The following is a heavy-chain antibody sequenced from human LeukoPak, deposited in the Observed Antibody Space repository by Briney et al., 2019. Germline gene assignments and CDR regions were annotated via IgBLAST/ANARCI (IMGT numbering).Heavy chain of an antibody. Sequence: GGSLRLSCAASGFTFSSYSMNWVRQAPGKGLGWVSSISSSSSYIYYADSVKGRFTISRDNAKNSLYLQMNSLRAEDTAVYYCARVRDNCGGDCYGSWGQGTLVTVSS. D-gene: IGHD2-21*02. J-gene: IGHJ5*02. CDR1: GFTFSSYS. CDR2: ISSSSSYI. CDR3: ARVRDNCGGDCYGS. V-gene: IGHV3-21*01.